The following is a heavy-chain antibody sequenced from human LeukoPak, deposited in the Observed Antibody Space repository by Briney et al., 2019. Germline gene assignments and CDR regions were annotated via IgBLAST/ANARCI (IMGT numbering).Heavy chain of an antibody. CDR2: ISSSSSYI. V-gene: IGHV3-21*04. CDR3: ARESAAADPNPPDY. J-gene: IGHJ4*02. D-gene: IGHD6-13*01. Sequence: GGSLRLSCAASGFTFISYSMNWVRQAPGKGLEWVSSISSSSSYIYYADSVKGRFTISRDNAKNSLYLQMNSLRAEDTALYYCARESAAADPNPPDYWGQGTLVTVSS. CDR1: GFTFISYS.